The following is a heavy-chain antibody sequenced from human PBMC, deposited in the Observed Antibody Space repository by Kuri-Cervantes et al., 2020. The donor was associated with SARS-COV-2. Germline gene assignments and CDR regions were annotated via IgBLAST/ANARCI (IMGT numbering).Heavy chain of an antibody. V-gene: IGHV3-23*01. Sequence: GGSLRLSCAASGFTFSSYAMSWVRQAPGKGLEWVSAISGSGGSTYYAVSVKGRFTISRDNSKNRLYRQMNSLRAEDTTVYYCAKDLGYSSDGRDQHWGQGTLVTVSS. CDR1: GFTFSSYA. CDR2: ISGSGGST. D-gene: IGHD6-19*01. J-gene: IGHJ1*01. CDR3: AKDLGYSSDGRDQH.